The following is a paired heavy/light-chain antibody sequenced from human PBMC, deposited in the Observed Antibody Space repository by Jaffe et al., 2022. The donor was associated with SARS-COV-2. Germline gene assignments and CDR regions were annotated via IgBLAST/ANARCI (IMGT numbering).Heavy chain of an antibody. Sequence: EVQLVESGGGLVQPGGSLRLSCTASGFTFSSSTMNWVRQAPGRGLEWVSWISISGDTTYYADSVRGRFTISRDNAKNSLYLQMSSLRDEDTAVYYCAPSPHHSSGADWGQGTLVTVSS. CDR1: GFTFSSST. J-gene: IGHJ4*02. D-gene: IGHD3-10*01. V-gene: IGHV3-48*02. CDR2: ISISGDTT. CDR3: APSPHHSSGAD.
Light chain of an antibody. CDR2: WAS. Sequence: DIVMTQSPDSLAVSLGERATINCKSSQTILFSSNNKDCVAWYQQKPGQPPKLLIYWASTRESGVPDRFSGSGSGTEFTLTISSLQAEDVAAYYCLQYYTVPWTFGQGTKVEIK. CDR3: LQYYTVPWT. CDR1: QTILFSSNNKDC. J-gene: IGKJ1*01. V-gene: IGKV4-1*01.